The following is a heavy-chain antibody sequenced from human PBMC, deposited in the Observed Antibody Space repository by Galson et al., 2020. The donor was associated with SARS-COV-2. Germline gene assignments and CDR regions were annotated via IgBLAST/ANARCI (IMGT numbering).Heavy chain of an antibody. CDR2: IYYSGST. V-gene: IGHV4-39*07. Sequence: SETLSLTCTVSGGSISSSSYYWGWIRQPPGKGLEWIGSIYYSGSTYYNPSLKSRVTISVDTSKNQFSLKLSSVTAADTAVYYCASPSGSYDILTVEDYWGQGTLVTVSS. J-gene: IGHJ4*02. CDR3: ASPSGSYDILTVEDY. D-gene: IGHD3-9*01. CDR1: GGSISSSSYY.